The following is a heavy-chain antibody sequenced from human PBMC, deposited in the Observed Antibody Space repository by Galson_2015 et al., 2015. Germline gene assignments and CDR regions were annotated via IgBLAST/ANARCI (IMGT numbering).Heavy chain of an antibody. CDR3: ARRREHHTRYGDTGVDY. Sequence: LRLSCAASGFTFRSYSMNWVRQAPGKGLEWVSYISSSSSTIYYADSVKGRFTISRDNAKNSLYLQMNSLRDEDTAVYYCARRREHHTRYGDTGVDYWGQGTLVTVSS. V-gene: IGHV3-48*02. CDR2: ISSSSSTI. CDR1: GFTFRSYS. J-gene: IGHJ4*02. D-gene: IGHD4-17*01.